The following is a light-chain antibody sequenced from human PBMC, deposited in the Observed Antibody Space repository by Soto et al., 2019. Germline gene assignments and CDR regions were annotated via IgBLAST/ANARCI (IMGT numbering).Light chain of an antibody. V-gene: IGKV3-11*01. J-gene: IGKJ5*01. CDR2: GPS. CDR3: QQRNNWPPIN. CDR1: QSVSSY. Sequence: EVVMTQSPSTLSVSPVERVILSFMASQSVSSYLAWYQQKPGQAPRLLVYGPSTRATGIPARFSGSGSETDFTLTITSLEPEDFAVYYCQQRNNWPPINFGQGTRLEIK.